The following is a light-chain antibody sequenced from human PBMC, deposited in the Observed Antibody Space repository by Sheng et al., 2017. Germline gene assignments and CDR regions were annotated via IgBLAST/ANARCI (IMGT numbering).Light chain of an antibody. J-gene: IGLJ2*01. V-gene: IGLV2-14*03. Sequence: QSALTQPASVSGSPGQSITISCTGISSDVAGYDFVSWYQHPPGKAPKVLIYDVNKRPSGVSNRFSGSKSGNTASLTISGLQAEDEADYYCSTYTTTTVIFGGGTKLTVL. CDR1: SSDVAGYDF. CDR2: DVN. CDR3: STYTTTTVI.